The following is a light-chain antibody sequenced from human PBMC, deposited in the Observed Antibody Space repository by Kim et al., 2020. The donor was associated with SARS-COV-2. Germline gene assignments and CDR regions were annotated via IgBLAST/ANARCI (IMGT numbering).Light chain of an antibody. Sequence: DIVMTQSPDSLAVSLGERATINCKSSQSVLYSSNNKNYLAWYQQKPGQPPKLLIYWASTRESGVPDRFSGSGSGPDFTLTISSLQAEDVAVYYCQQDYSTHPLAFGGGTKVDIK. V-gene: IGKV4-1*01. CDR3: QQDYSTHPLA. J-gene: IGKJ4*01. CDR1: QSVLYSSNNKNY. CDR2: WAS.